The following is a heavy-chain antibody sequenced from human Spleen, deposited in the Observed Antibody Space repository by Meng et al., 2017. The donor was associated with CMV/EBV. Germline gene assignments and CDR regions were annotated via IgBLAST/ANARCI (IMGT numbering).Heavy chain of an antibody. D-gene: IGHD3-3*01. CDR1: GFTFSSYA. CDR2: IYSGGSST. Sequence: GESLKISCAASGFTFSSYAMSWVRQAPGKGLEWVSVIYSGGSSTYYADSVKGRFTSSRDNSKNTLYLQMNSLRAEDTAVYYCAKDSGDDFWSGYYGYWGQGTLVTVSS. CDR3: AKDSGDDFWSGYYGY. J-gene: IGHJ4*02. V-gene: IGHV3-23*03.